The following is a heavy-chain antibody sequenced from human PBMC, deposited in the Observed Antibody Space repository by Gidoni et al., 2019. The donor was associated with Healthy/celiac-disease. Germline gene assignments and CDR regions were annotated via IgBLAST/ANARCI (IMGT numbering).Heavy chain of an antibody. Sequence: EVPLVESGGGLVQPGGSLRLSCSASGFTFSSYAMHWVRQAPGKGLEYVSAISSNGGSTYYADSVKGRFTISRDNSKNTLYLQMSSLRAEDTAVYYCVKGGPLVVVITYFDYWGQGTLVTVSS. D-gene: IGHD3-22*01. CDR1: GFTFSSYA. J-gene: IGHJ4*02. CDR3: VKGGPLVVVITYFDY. V-gene: IGHV3-64D*08. CDR2: ISSNGGST.